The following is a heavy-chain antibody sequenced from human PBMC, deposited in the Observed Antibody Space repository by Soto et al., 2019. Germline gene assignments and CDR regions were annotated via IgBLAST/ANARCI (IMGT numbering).Heavy chain of an antibody. Sequence: QVQLQQWGAGLLKPSETLSLTCAVYGGSFSGYYWSWIRQPPGKGLEWIGEINHSGSTNYNPFLKSRVTISVDTSKNQFSLKLSSVTAADTAVYYCARWQQLYYYYYGMDVWGQGTTVTVSS. D-gene: IGHD6-13*01. CDR1: GGSFSGYY. V-gene: IGHV4-34*01. CDR3: ARWQQLYYYYYGMDV. J-gene: IGHJ6*02. CDR2: INHSGST.